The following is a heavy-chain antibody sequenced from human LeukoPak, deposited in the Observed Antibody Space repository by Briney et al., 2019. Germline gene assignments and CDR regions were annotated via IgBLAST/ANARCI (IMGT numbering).Heavy chain of an antibody. V-gene: IGHV7-4-1*02. CDR3: ARPLEGYNFPGESGI. Sequence: ASVKVSCKASGYIFARYAIQWVRRAPGQGLEWMGWINTDTGEPTYAQGFTGRFVFSLDTSVSTAFLQITGLKAEDTAVYYCARPLEGYNFPGESGIWGQGTLVTVSS. CDR1: GYIFARYA. D-gene: IGHD5-24*01. CDR2: INTDTGEP. J-gene: IGHJ4*02.